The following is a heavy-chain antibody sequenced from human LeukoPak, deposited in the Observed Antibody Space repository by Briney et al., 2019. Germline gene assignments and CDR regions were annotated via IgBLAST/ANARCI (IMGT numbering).Heavy chain of an antibody. Sequence: AGGSLRLSCAASGLTFSKYSMTWVRQAPGKGPEWVSFIDTSSTTMYYTDSVKGRFTISRDNAKNSLYLQMNSLKVEDTAIYYCARDNWVDCWGQGTLVTVSS. CDR1: GLTFSKYS. CDR3: ARDNWVDC. J-gene: IGHJ5*01. V-gene: IGHV3-48*04. CDR2: IDTSSTTM.